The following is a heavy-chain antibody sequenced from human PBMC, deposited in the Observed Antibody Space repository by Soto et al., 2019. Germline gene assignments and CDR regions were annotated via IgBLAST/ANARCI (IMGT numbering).Heavy chain of an antibody. CDR2: ISYDGSNK. CDR3: ARAPYSGYDWGYFDY. V-gene: IGHV3-30-3*01. J-gene: IGHJ4*02. Sequence: GGSLRLSCAASGFTFSSYAMHWVRQAPGKGLEWVAVISYDGSNKYYADSVKGRFTISRDNSKNTLYLQMNSLRAEDTAVYYCARAPYSGYDWGYFDYWGQGTLVTVSS. CDR1: GFTFSSYA. D-gene: IGHD5-12*01.